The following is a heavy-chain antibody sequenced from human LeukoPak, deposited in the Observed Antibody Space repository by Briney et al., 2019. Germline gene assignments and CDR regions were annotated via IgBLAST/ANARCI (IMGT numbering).Heavy chain of an antibody. Sequence: PGGSLRLSCDGSGFSFSSTWMYWVRQVPEKGLVWVSRINSDGDTINYADSVRGRFTVSRDNAKKTLYLQMNSLRVEDTAVYYCARGQSYMDVWGRGPTVTVFS. CDR1: GFSFSSTW. CDR2: INSDGDTI. V-gene: IGHV3-74*01. J-gene: IGHJ6*03. CDR3: ARGQSYMDV.